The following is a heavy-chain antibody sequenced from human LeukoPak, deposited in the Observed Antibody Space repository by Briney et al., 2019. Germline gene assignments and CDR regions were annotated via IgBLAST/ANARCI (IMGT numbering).Heavy chain of an antibody. Sequence: ASVKVSCKASGYTFTSYGISWVRQAPGQGLEWMGWISAYNGNTNYAQKLQGRVTMTTDTSTSTAYMELRSLRSDDTAVYYCARVQGYYYYYGMDVWGRGTTVTVSS. CDR3: ARVQGYYYYYGMDV. CDR2: ISAYNGNT. V-gene: IGHV1-18*01. CDR1: GYTFTSYG. J-gene: IGHJ6*02.